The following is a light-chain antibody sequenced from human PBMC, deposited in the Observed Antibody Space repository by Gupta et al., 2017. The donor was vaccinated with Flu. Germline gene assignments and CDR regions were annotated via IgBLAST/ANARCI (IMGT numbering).Light chain of an antibody. Sequence: DIQMTQSPSSLSASVGDRVTITCRASQSISSFLNWYQQKPGKVPKLLIYAASRLKSGVPSRFSGGGCGTEFTLTISRGQPEDFATYYCQQRDSLPWTFGQGTKVEIK. V-gene: IGKV1-39*01. CDR2: AAS. CDR3: QQRDSLPWT. CDR1: QSISSF. J-gene: IGKJ1*01.